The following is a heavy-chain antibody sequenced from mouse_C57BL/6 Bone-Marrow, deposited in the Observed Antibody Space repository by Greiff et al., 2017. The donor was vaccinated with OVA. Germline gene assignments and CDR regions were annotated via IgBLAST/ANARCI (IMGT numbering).Heavy chain of an antibody. CDR1: GYTFTSYG. V-gene: IGHV1-81*01. D-gene: IGHD1-1*01. J-gene: IGHJ1*03. CDR2: IYPRSGNT. CDR3: ARARVTTVVANWYFDV. Sequence: VQLQQSGAELARPGASVKLSCKASGYTFTSYGISWVKQRTGQGLEWIGEIYPRSGNTYYNEKFKGKATLTADKSSSTAYMELRSLTSEDSAVYFCARARVTTVVANWYFDVWGTGTTVTVSS.